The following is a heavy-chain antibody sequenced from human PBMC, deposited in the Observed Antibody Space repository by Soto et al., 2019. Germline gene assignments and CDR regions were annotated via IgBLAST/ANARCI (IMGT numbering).Heavy chain of an antibody. Sequence: GGSLRLSCAASGFTFSSYAMSWVRQAPGKGLEWVSAISGSGGSTYYADSVKGRFTISRDNSKNTLYRQMNSLRIEDTAVYYCARGGGRALLRFLEWSPYYYYYYMDVWGKGTTVTVSS. CDR3: ARGGGRALLRFLEWSPYYYYYYMDV. V-gene: IGHV3-23*01. CDR1: GFTFSSYA. CDR2: ISGSGGST. D-gene: IGHD3-3*01. J-gene: IGHJ6*03.